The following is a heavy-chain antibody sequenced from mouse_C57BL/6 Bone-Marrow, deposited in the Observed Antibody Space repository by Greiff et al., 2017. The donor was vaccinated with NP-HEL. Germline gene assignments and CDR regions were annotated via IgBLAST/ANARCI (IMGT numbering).Heavy chain of an antibody. CDR3: AGGAYYSNSYPYYFDY. CDR2: ISSGSSTI. Sequence: EVKLVESGGGLVKPGGSLKLSCAASGFTFSDYGMHWVRQAPEKGLEWVAYISSGSSTIYYADTVKGRFTISRDNAKNTLFLQMTSLRSEDTAMYYCAGGAYYSNSYPYYFDYWGQGTTLTVSS. D-gene: IGHD2-5*01. V-gene: IGHV5-17*01. J-gene: IGHJ2*01. CDR1: GFTFSDYG.